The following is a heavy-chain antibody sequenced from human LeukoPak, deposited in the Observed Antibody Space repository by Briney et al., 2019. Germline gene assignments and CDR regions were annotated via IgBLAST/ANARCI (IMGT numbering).Heavy chain of an antibody. CDR2: VYSSGAA. D-gene: IGHD3-3*01. J-gene: IGHJ5*02. V-gene: IGHV4-4*07. CDR3: ARDGRLLRFQEWVNWFDP. Sequence: SETRSLTCPAPGGSINEYYWSSIRQPAGKGLEWIGRVYSSGAANYNPSLKSLVTLSVDPSKNQISLRLTSVTAADTAVYFCARDGRLLRFQEWVNWFDPWDQGTLVAVSS. CDR1: GGSINEYY.